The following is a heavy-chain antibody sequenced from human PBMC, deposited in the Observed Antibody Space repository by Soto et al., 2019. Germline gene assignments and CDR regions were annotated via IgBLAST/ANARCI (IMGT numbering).Heavy chain of an antibody. CDR2: TNTGGTT. V-gene: IGHV3-53*02. Sequence: EVQVLATGGGLIQPGGSLRLSCAASGFTVNSHYMSWVRQAPGEGLQWVSITNTGGTTYYADSVKGRFTDTRDKSKNTLYLQMNSLRAEDTAVYYCAKGDGCILAVWGQGTTVSVSS. D-gene: IGHD1-26*01. CDR3: AKGDGCILAV. J-gene: IGHJ6*02. CDR1: GFTVNSHY.